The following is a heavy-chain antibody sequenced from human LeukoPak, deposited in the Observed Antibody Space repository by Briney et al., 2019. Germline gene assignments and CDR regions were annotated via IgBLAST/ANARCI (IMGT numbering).Heavy chain of an antibody. Sequence: TGGSLRLSCAASGFTFSSYWMSWVRQAPGKGLEWVANIKQDGSEKYYVDSVKGRFTISRDNAKNSLYLQMNSLRAEDTAVYYCARDQEVVRWDFYYYYMDVWGKGTTVTVSS. V-gene: IGHV3-7*01. CDR3: ARDQEVVRWDFYYYYMDV. J-gene: IGHJ6*03. D-gene: IGHD2-15*01. CDR1: GFTFSSYW. CDR2: IKQDGSEK.